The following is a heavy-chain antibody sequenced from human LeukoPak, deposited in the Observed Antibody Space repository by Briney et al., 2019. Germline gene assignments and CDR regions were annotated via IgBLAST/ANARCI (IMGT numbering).Heavy chain of an antibody. Sequence: ASVKVSCKASGYTFTGYYMHWVRQAPGQGLEWMGWINPNSGGTNYAQKFQGRVTMTRDTSTSTVYMELSSLRSEDTAVYYCARGGVPHCSGGSCSIAWFDPWGQGTLVTVSS. V-gene: IGHV1-2*02. CDR2: INPNSGGT. J-gene: IGHJ5*02. D-gene: IGHD2-15*01. CDR3: ARGGVPHCSGGSCSIAWFDP. CDR1: GYTFTGYY.